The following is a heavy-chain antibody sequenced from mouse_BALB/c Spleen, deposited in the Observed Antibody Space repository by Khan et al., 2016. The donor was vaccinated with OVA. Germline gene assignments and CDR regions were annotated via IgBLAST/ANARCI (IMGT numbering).Heavy chain of an antibody. V-gene: IGHV1-9*01. CDR1: GYTFSSYW. CDR3: ARGAYYRYEGVDY. CDR2: ILPGSGST. D-gene: IGHD2-14*01. J-gene: IGHJ4*01. Sequence: VQLQESGAELMKPGASVKISCKATGYTFSSYWIEWVKQRPGHGLEWIGEILPGSGSTNYNEKFKGKATFTADTSSNTAYKQLRSLTSEDSAVYYCARGAYYRYEGVDYWGQGTSVTVSS.